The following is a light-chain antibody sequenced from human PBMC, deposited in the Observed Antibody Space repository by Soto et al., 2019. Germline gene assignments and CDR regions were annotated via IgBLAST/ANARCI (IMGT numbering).Light chain of an antibody. Sequence: DLQMTQSPSSLSASVRDRVTITCRASQSISSYLNWYQQKPGIAPKLLIFAASSSQSGVPSRFSGSGSGTDFTLTISSLQPEDFATYYCQQSYSTPITFGQGTRLEIK. J-gene: IGKJ5*01. CDR1: QSISSY. V-gene: IGKV1-39*01. CDR3: QQSYSTPIT. CDR2: AAS.